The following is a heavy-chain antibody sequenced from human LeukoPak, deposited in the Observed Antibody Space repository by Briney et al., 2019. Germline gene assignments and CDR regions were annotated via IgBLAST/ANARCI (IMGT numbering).Heavy chain of an antibody. Sequence: GGSLRLSCAASGFTFSNYGMHWVRQAPGKGLEWVAFIRYDGSNKYYADSVKGRFTISRDNSKNTLYLQMNSLRAEDTAVYYCAKERITMVRGVNPLDYWGQGTLVTVSS. V-gene: IGHV3-30*02. CDR1: GFTFSNYG. CDR2: IRYDGSNK. J-gene: IGHJ4*02. CDR3: AKERITMVRGVNPLDY. D-gene: IGHD3-10*01.